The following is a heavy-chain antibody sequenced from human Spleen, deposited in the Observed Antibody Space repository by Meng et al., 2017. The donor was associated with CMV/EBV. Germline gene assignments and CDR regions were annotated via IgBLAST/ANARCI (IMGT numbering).Heavy chain of an antibody. D-gene: IGHD3-16*01. CDR2: INHSGRT. CDR1: GGSFSGYD. Sequence: CAVYGGSFSGYDWSWIRQPPGKGLEWIGEINHSGRTKYNPSLKSRVTISVDTSKNQFSLKLSSVTAADTAVYYCARATFRLRNWFDPWGQGTLVTVSS. CDR3: ARATFRLRNWFDP. V-gene: IGHV4-34*01. J-gene: IGHJ5*02.